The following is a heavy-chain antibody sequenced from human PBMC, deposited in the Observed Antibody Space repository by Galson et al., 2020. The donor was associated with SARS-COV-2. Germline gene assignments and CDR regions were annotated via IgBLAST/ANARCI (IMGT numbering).Heavy chain of an antibody. CDR2: VSSNSRNM. D-gene: IGHD3-22*01. CDR3: ARRREAYYYDRGDFDY. CDR1: GFTFSSYS. Sequence: GGSLRLSCAASGFTFSSYSMNWVRQAPGKGLEWVSSVSSNSRNMFYADSVKGRFTISRDNAKNSLFLQMNSLRAEDTAIYYCARRREAYYYDRGDFDYWGQGTLVTVAA. V-gene: IGHV3-21*01. J-gene: IGHJ4*02.